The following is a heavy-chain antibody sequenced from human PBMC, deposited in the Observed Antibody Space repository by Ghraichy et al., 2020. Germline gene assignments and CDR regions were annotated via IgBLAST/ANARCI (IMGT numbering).Heavy chain of an antibody. V-gene: IGHV4-59*01. CDR2: LYYRGST. Sequence: SETLSLTCTVSGGSISSYYWSWIRQPPGKGLEWIGYLYYRGSTNYNPSLKSRVTISVDTSKNQFSLKLSSVTAADTAVYYCARLVKDAFDIWGQGTMVTVSS. D-gene: IGHD2-8*02. CDR1: GGSISSYY. CDR3: ARLVKDAFDI. J-gene: IGHJ3*02.